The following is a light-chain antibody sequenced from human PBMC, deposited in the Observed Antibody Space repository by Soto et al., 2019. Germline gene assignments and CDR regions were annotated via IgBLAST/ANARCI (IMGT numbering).Light chain of an antibody. J-gene: IGKJ1*01. V-gene: IGKV1-5*03. CDR1: QTISSW. CDR2: KAS. Sequence: DIQMSQSPSSLSASIGDTVTITCRASQTISSWLAWYQQKPGKAPKLLIYKASSLESGVPSRFSGSGSGTEFTLTISSLQPDDFATYYCQQYNSYSPWTFGQGTKVDIK. CDR3: QQYNSYSPWT.